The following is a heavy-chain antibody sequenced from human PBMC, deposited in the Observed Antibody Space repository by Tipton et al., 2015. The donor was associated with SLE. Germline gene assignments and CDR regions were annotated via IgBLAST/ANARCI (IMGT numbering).Heavy chain of an antibody. CDR3: ARELNWGSQSYFDY. Sequence: SLRLSCAASGFTVSSNYMSWVRKAPGKGLEWVSVIYSGGSTYYADTVKGRFTISRHNSKNTLYLQMNSLRAEDTAVYYCARELNWGSQSYFDYWGQGTLVTVSS. CDR2: IYSGGST. V-gene: IGHV3-53*04. CDR1: GFTVSSNY. D-gene: IGHD7-27*01. J-gene: IGHJ4*02.